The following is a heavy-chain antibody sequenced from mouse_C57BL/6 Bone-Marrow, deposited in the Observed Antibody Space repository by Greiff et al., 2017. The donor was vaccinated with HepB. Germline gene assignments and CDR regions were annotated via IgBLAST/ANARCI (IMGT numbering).Heavy chain of an antibody. CDR3: ARVETGTGFAY. V-gene: IGHV5-4*03. CDR2: ISDGGSYT. Sequence: EVKLVESGGGLVKPGGSLKLSCAASGFTFSSYAMSWVRQTPEKRLEWVATISDGGSYTYYPDNVKGRFTISRDNAKNNLYLQMSHLKSEDTAMYYCARVETGTGFAYWGQGTRVTVSA. D-gene: IGHD4-1*01. CDR1: GFTFSSYA. J-gene: IGHJ3*01.